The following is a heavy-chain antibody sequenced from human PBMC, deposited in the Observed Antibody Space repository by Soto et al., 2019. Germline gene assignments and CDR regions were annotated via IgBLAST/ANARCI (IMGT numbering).Heavy chain of an antibody. V-gene: IGHV3-23*01. J-gene: IGHJ4*02. CDR3: AKDRRAGGNYDFYFDF. CDR1: GFQFSNYA. Sequence: GGSLRLSCAASGFQFSNYAMSLVRQSPGKGLEWVSLISATGGGTYYADSVKGRFNISRDNSQNTLYLQVNSLNAEDTAVYYCAKDRRAGGNYDFYFDFWGQGLKVTVSS. D-gene: IGHD1-7*01. CDR2: ISATGGGT.